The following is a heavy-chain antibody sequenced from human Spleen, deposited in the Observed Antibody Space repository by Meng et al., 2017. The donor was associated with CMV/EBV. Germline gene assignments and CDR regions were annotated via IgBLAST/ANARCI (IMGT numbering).Heavy chain of an antibody. Sequence: SVKVSCKASGGTFSSYAISWVRQAPGQGLEWMGGIIPIFGTANYAQKFQGRVTITTDESTSTAYMELSSLRSEDTAIYYCARDHIGEIGESTPNTISYYYYGMDVWGQGTTVTVSS. CDR1: GGTFSSYA. D-gene: IGHD3-10*01. J-gene: IGHJ6*02. CDR3: ARDHIGEIGESTPNTISYYYYGMDV. CDR2: IIPIFGTA. V-gene: IGHV1-69*05.